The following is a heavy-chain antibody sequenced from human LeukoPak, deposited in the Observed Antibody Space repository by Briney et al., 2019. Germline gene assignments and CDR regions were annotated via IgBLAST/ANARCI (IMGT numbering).Heavy chain of an antibody. V-gene: IGHV4-4*07. J-gene: IGHJ5*02. CDR2: IYSGGIT. CDR3: ARDRGSDGSDQLDP. CDR1: GVSTSNFY. Sequence: SETLSLTCTVSGVSTSNFYLIWIRQPAGKGLEWIGRIYSGGITIYNPSLKSRVTMSVDTSKNQFSLKLSSVTAADTAVYYCARDRGSDGSDQLDPWGQGTLVTVSS. D-gene: IGHD3-10*01.